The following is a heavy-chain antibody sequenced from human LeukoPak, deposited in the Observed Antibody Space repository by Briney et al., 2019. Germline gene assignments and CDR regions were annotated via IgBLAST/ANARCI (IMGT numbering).Heavy chain of an antibody. Sequence: GASVKVSCKASGGTFSSYALNWVRQAPRQGLEWMGGIIPMFGTANYAQKFQGRVTITADESTSTAYMELSSLRSEDTAVFYCARDPSVAVTGIYSNYVPYYFDYWGQGALVTVSS. V-gene: IGHV1-69*13. CDR3: ARDPSVAVTGIYSNYVPYYFDY. CDR1: GGTFSSYA. D-gene: IGHD4-11*01. CDR2: IIPMFGTA. J-gene: IGHJ4*02.